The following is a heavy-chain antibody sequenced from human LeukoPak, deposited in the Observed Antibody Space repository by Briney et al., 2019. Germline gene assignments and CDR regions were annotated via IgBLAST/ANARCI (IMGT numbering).Heavy chain of an antibody. D-gene: IGHD5-24*01. J-gene: IGHJ6*03. CDR3: ARDGRAGDYYYYMDV. Sequence: SETLSLTCTVSGGSISSGSYYWSWIRQPAGKGLEWIGRIYISGSTNYNPSLKSRVTISVDTSKNQFSLKLSSVTAADTAVYYCARDGRAGDYYYYMDVWGKGTTVTISS. V-gene: IGHV4-61*02. CDR2: IYISGST. CDR1: GGSISSGSYY.